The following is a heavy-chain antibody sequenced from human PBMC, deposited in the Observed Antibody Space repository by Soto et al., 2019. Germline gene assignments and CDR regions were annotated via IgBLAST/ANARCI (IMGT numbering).Heavy chain of an antibody. D-gene: IGHD2-15*01. CDR1: GFSLSTSGVG. Sequence: QITLKESGPTLVKPTQTLTLTCTFSGFSLSTSGVGVGWIRQPPGKALEWLALIYWDDDKRYSPSLKSRLTITKDTSKHQVVLTMTNMDPVDTATYYCAHGTVVTRGFRYWGQGTLVTVSS. J-gene: IGHJ4*02. CDR2: IYWDDDK. CDR3: AHGTVVTRGFRY. V-gene: IGHV2-5*02.